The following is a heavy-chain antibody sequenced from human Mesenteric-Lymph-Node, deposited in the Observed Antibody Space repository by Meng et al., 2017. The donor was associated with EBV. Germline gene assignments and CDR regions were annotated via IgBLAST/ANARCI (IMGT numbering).Heavy chain of an antibody. CDR1: GDSVSSNSAA. V-gene: IGHV6-1*01. Sequence: QVQLQQSGPGLVKPSQTLSLTCSISGDSVSSNSAAWNWIRQSPSRGLEWLGRTFYRSKWSNEYAVSVKSRITINSDTSKNQFFLQLNSVTPEDTAVYYCASSRPLAGNWNYHYWGQGTLVTVSP. CDR3: ASSRPLAGNWNYHY. D-gene: IGHD1-7*01. CDR2: TFYRSKWSN. J-gene: IGHJ4*02.